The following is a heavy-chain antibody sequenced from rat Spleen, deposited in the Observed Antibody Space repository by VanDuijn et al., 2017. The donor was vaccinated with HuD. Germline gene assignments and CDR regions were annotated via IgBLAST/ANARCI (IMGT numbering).Heavy chain of an antibody. D-gene: IGHD1-6*01. CDR1: GYSITSTF. CDR2: IDYSGRT. Sequence: EVQLQESGPGLVKPSQSLSLTCSVTGYSITSTFWGWIRKFPGNKMEWMGYIDYSGRTSYNPSLKSRISITRDTSKNQFFLQLNSVTTEDTGTYYCTRGLSMSSTNYYYALFAYWGQGTLVTVSS. CDR3: TRGLSMSSTNYYYALFAY. V-gene: IGHV3-1*01. J-gene: IGHJ3*01.